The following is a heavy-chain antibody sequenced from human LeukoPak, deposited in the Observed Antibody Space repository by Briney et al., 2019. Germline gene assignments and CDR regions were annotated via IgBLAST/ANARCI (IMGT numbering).Heavy chain of an antibody. D-gene: IGHD6-13*01. CDR2: INYSGST. J-gene: IGHJ3*02. V-gene: IGHV4-39*01. Sequence: SETLSLTCTVSGGSISSSSYYWGWIRQPPGKGLEWIGSINYSGSTYYNPSLKSRVTISVDTSKNQFSLKLSSVTAADTAVYYCARQAQSSSWYQPHAFDIWGQGTMVTVSS. CDR1: GGSISSSSYY. CDR3: ARQAQSSSWYQPHAFDI.